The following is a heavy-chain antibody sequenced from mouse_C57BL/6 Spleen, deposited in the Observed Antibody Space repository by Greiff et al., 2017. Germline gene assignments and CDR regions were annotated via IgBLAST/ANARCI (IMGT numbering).Heavy chain of an antibody. CDR3: RSYQAWFAY. V-gene: IGHV1-83*01. CDR1: YTFTDYYM. CDR2: YPGSGNTY. Sequence: VQLQQSGPELVKPGASVKMSCKASGYTFTDYYMHWVKQKPGKGLEWLGEIYPGSGNTYYNEKFKGKATLTADTSSSTAYMQLSSLTSEDSAVYFCARSYQAWFAYWGQGTLVTVSA. J-gene: IGHJ3*01. D-gene: IGHD5-1*01.